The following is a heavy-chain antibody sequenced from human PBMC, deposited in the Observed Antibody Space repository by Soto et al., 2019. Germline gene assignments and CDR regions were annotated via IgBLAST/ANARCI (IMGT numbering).Heavy chain of an antibody. V-gene: IGHV3-48*01. D-gene: IGHD3-3*01. J-gene: IGHJ3*02. CDR2: ICSSATTI. Sequence: GSLRLSCAASGFTFSSYNMNWVRQAAVKGLEWVSYICSSATTIYYTDSVKGRFTISRDNAKNSLYLQLNSLRAEDTAVYYCARGNGRVTIFGVRGENKYAFDIWGQGTMVTVSS. CDR3: ARGNGRVTIFGVRGENKYAFDI. CDR1: GFTFSSYN.